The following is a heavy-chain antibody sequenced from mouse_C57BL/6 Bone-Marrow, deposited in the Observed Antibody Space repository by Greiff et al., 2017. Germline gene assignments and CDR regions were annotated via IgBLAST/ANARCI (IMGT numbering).Heavy chain of an antibody. D-gene: IGHD1-1*01. V-gene: IGHV1-85*01. CDR1: GYTFTSYD. CDR3: ARDYGSSYWYFDV. Sequence: LVESGPELVKPGASVKLSCKASGYTFTSYDINWVKQRPGQGLEWIGWIYPRDGSTQYNEKFTGKATLTVDTSSSTAYMELHSLTSDDSAVYFCARDYGSSYWYFDVWGTGTTVTVSS. CDR2: IYPRDGST. J-gene: IGHJ1*03.